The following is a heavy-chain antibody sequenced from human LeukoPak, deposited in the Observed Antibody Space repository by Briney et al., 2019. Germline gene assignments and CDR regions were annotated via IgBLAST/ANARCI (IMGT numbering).Heavy chain of an antibody. V-gene: IGHV3-23*01. CDR1: GFTFSSYA. J-gene: IGHJ4*02. CDR3: AKPITIFGVVINPLDY. D-gene: IGHD3-3*01. Sequence: GGSLRLSCAASGFTFSSYAMSWVRQAPGKGLEWVSAISGSGGSTYYADSVKGRFTISRDNSKNTLYLQMNGLRAEDTAVYYCAKPITIFGVVINPLDYWGQGTLVTVSS. CDR2: ISGSGGST.